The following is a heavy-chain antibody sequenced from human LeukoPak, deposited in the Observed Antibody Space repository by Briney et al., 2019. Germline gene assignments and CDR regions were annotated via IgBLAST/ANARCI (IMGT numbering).Heavy chain of an antibody. Sequence: TETLSLTCTVSGGSISSYYWSWIRQPAGKGLEWIGRIYTSGSTNYNPSLKSRVTMSVDTSKNQFSLKLSSVTAADTAVYYCARDHLHNRIGELLPNWFDPWGQGTLVTVSS. V-gene: IGHV4-4*07. CDR1: GGSISSYY. CDR2: IYTSGST. J-gene: IGHJ5*02. D-gene: IGHD3-10*01. CDR3: ARDHLHNRIGELLPNWFDP.